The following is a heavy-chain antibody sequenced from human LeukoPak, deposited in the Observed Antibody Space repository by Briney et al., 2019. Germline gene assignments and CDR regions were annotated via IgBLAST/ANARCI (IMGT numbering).Heavy chain of an antibody. Sequence: GGSLRLSCAASGFTFSSYSMNWVRQAPGKGLEWVSSISSSSSYIYYADSVKGRFTISRDNAKNSLYLQMNSLRAEDTAVYYCARVLWPYYYYYGMDVWGKGATVTVSS. CDR1: GFTFSSYS. D-gene: IGHD2-21*01. J-gene: IGHJ6*04. CDR3: ARVLWPYYYYYGMDV. CDR2: ISSSSSYI. V-gene: IGHV3-21*01.